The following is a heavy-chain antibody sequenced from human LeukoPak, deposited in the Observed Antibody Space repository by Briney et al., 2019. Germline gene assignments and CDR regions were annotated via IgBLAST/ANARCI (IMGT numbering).Heavy chain of an antibody. J-gene: IGHJ4*01. CDR1: GGSINNYY. CDR2: IYYTGTT. V-gene: IGHV4-59*04. D-gene: IGHD3-3*01. Sequence: EASETLSLTCSVSGGSINNYYWMWIRQPPGKGLEWIGTIYYTGTTYYTPSLESRVFISVDTCKNQFSLKLTSVTAADTAVYYCAGWSGDTYRYFDYWGHGILVTVSS. CDR3: AGWSGDTYRYFDY.